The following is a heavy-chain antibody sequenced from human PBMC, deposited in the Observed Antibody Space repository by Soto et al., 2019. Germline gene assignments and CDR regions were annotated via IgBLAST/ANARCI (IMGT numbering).Heavy chain of an antibody. CDR2: ISSSGSTI. V-gene: IGHV3-11*01. J-gene: IGHJ6*02. D-gene: IGHD3-22*01. Sequence: GESLKISCAASGFTFSDYYMSWIRQAPGKGLEWVSYISSSGSTIYYADSVKGRFTISRDNAKNSLYLQMNSLRAEDTAVYYCARDSSGYYWDSYYYYGMDVWGQGTTVTVSS. CDR3: ARDSSGYYWDSYYYYGMDV. CDR1: GFTFSDYY.